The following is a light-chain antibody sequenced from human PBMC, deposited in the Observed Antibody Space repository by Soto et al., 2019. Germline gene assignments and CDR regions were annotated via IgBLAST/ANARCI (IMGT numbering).Light chain of an antibody. CDR1: ESLLHTSGKTY. CDR3: MQASQLRT. J-gene: IGKJ1*01. V-gene: IGKV2-24*01. Sequence: IVLTQTPLSSRVTLGQAASISCSSSESLLHTSGKTYLSWLQLRPGQPPRLLLYQISQRPPGVPDRFTGSGAGTNFTLTISGVEADDIGTYYCMQASQLRTFGQGTKVDIK. CDR2: QIS.